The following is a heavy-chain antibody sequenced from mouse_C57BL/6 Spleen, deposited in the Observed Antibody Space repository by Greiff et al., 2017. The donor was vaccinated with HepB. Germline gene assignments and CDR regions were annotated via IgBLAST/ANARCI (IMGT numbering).Heavy chain of an antibody. Sequence: VQLKQSGPELVKPGASVKIPCKASGYTFTDYNMDWVKQSHGKSLEWIGDINPNNGGTIYNQKFKGKATLTVDKSSSTAYMELRSLTSEDTAVYYCARAKSYYYGSSYWYFDVWGTGTTVTVSS. CDR3: ARAKSYYYGSSYWYFDV. CDR2: INPNNGGT. V-gene: IGHV1-18*01. CDR1: GYTFTDYN. J-gene: IGHJ1*03. D-gene: IGHD1-1*01.